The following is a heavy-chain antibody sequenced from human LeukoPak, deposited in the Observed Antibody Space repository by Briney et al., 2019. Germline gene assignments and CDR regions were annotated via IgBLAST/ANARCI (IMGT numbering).Heavy chain of an antibody. CDR1: GYTFSSYW. D-gene: IGHD1-26*01. Sequence: GGSLRLSCAASGYTFSSYWMHWVRQAPGKGLVWVSRIDSDGSSTSYADSVKGRFTISRDNAKNTLYLQMNSLRAEDTAVYYCARDIIVGATTTNVALDIWGQGTMVTVSS. CDR3: ARDIIVGATTTNVALDI. CDR2: IDSDGSST. J-gene: IGHJ3*02. V-gene: IGHV3-74*01.